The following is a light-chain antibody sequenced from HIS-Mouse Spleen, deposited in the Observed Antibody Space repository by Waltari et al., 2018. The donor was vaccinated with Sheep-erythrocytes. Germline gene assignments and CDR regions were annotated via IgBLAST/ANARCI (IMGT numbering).Light chain of an antibody. J-gene: IGLJ3*02. V-gene: IGLV1-51*01. CDR2: DSN. Sequence: QSVLTQPPSVSAAPGQKVTISCSGSSSNIGNNYVSWYQQLPGTAPKLLIYDSNKRTPGIPDRFSGSKSGTSATLGITGLQTGDEADYYCGTWDSSLSAGRVFGGGTKLTVL. CDR1: SSNIGNNY. CDR3: GTWDSSLSAGRV.